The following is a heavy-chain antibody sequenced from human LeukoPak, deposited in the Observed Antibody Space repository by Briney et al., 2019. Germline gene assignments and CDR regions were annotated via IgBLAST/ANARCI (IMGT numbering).Heavy chain of an antibody. J-gene: IGHJ5*02. D-gene: IGHD3-10*01. Sequence: PSETLSLTCAVYGGSFSGYYWSWIRQPPGKGLEWTWEINHSGSTNYNPSLKSRVTISVDTSKTQFSLKLSSVAAADTAVYYCARGKRKLTMVRGVPSWFDPWGQGTLVTVSS. CDR2: INHSGST. CDR1: GGSFSGYY. V-gene: IGHV4-34*01. CDR3: ARGKRKLTMVRGVPSWFDP.